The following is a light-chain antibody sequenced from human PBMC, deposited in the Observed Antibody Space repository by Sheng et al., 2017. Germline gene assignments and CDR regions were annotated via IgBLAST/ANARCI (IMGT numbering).Light chain of an antibody. CDR1: QSISSW. CDR3: QQYNGYPYT. CDR2: MAS. V-gene: IGKV1-5*03. Sequence: DIQMTQSPSTVSVSVGDRVTITCRASQSISSWLAWYQQKPGKAPKLLIYMASSLERGVPSRFSGSGAGTDFTLTISSLQPDDFATYYCQQYNGYPYTFGQGTKLEI. J-gene: IGKJ2*01.